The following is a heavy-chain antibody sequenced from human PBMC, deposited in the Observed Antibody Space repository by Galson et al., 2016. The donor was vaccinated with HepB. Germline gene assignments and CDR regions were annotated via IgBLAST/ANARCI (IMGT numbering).Heavy chain of an antibody. CDR2: IFSNDEK. CDR3: TRIPPGAERLDWGSEFDY. D-gene: IGHD3/OR15-3a*01. CDR1: GFSLSNGRMG. V-gene: IGHV2-26*01. J-gene: IGHJ4*02. Sequence: PALVKPTQTLTLTCTVSGFSLSNGRMGVTWIRQPPGKALEWLAHIFSNDEKSYSTSLRSRLTISKDTSKSQVVLTVTNMDPVDTATYYCTRIPPGAERLDWGSEFDYWGQGSLVTVSS.